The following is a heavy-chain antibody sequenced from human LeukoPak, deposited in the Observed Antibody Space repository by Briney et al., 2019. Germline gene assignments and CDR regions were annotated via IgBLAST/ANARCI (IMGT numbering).Heavy chain of an antibody. CDR2: IYTSGST. V-gene: IGHV4-61*02. CDR3: ASCHNFGYYYYYMDV. J-gene: IGHJ6*03. D-gene: IGHD3-10*01. Sequence: PSQTVSLTCTVSGGSVSSSSYYWSWPRQPAGKGLEWIGRIYTSGSTNYNPSLNSRVTISVDTLKNQFALKLSSVTAADTAVYYCASCHNFGYYYYYMDVWGKGTTVTVSS. CDR1: GGSVSSSSYY.